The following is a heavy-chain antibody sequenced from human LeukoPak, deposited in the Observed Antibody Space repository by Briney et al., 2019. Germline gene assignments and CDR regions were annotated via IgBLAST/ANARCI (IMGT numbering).Heavy chain of an antibody. J-gene: IGHJ5*02. CDR2: INPNSGGT. V-gene: IGHV1-2*02. D-gene: IGHD2-2*02. Sequence: ASVKVSCKASGYTFTGYYMHWVRQAPGQGLEWMGWINPNSGGTNYAQKFQGRVPMTRDTSITTAYMELSRLRSDDTAVYYCARRYCSSTSCYTDLWGQGTLVTVSS. CDR3: ARRYCSSTSCYTDL. CDR1: GYTFTGYY.